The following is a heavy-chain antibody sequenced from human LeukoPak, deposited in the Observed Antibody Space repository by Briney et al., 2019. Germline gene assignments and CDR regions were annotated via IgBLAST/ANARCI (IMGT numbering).Heavy chain of an antibody. CDR1: GFTFSSYA. CDR3: AKTRGYSYGTYYFDY. V-gene: IGHV3-23*01. J-gene: IGHJ4*02. D-gene: IGHD5-18*01. CDR2: ISGSGGST. Sequence: PGGSLRLSCAASGFTFSSYAMSWVRQAPGKGLEWVSAISGSGGSTYYADSVKGRFTISRDNSKNTLYLQMNSLRAEDTAVYYCAKTRGYSYGTYYFDYWSQGTLVTVSS.